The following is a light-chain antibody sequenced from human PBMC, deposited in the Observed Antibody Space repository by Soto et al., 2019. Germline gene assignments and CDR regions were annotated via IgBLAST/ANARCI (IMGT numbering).Light chain of an antibody. CDR2: EGT. Sequence: QSELTQPASVSGPLGQSIVISCTGSSSDIGSYDLVSWYQQYPGKAPKVVIFEGTKRPSGVSNRFSGSKSGNTASLTISGLQTEDEADYYCCSYAGSRTYVFGAGTKLTVL. V-gene: IGLV2-23*01. CDR1: SSDIGSYDL. CDR3: CSYAGSRTYV. J-gene: IGLJ1*01.